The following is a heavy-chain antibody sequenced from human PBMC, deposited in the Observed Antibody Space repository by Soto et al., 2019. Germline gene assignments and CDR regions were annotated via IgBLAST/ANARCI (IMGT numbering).Heavy chain of an antibody. CDR1: GDSVSSNTAA. CDR3: ARYFRGSGRYFFDY. J-gene: IGHJ4*02. V-gene: IGHV6-1*01. D-gene: IGHD6-19*01. CDR2: TYYRSNWRH. Sequence: SQTLSLTCAISGDSVSSNTAAWNWIRSSPSRGLEWLGRTYYRSNWRHDYAVSVKSRITVNPDTSKNHFSLQLNSVTPDDTAVYYCARYFRGSGRYFFDYWGQGTLVTVSS.